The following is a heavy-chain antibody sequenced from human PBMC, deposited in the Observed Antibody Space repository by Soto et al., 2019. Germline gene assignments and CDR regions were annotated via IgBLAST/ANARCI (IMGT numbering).Heavy chain of an antibody. J-gene: IGHJ4*02. CDR1: GFTFSSYG. Sequence: QVQLVESGGGVVQPGRSLRLSCAASGFTFSSYGMHWVRQAPGKGLEWVAVISYDGSNKYYADSVKGRFTISRDNSKNTLYLQMNSLRAEDTAVYYCAKDWDGIVLVPAALLDYWGQGTLVTVSS. CDR3: AKDWDGIVLVPAALLDY. V-gene: IGHV3-30*18. D-gene: IGHD2-2*01. CDR2: ISYDGSNK.